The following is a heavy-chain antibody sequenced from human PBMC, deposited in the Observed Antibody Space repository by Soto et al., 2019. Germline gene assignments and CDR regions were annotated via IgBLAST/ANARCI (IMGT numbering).Heavy chain of an antibody. V-gene: IGHV4-4*07. CDR2: IYTSGST. CDR3: ARGPTVVTHYYGMDV. CDR1: GGSISSYY. Sequence: SETLSLTCTVSGGSISSYYWSWIRQPAGKGLEWIGRIYTSGSTNYNPSLKSRVTMSVDTSKNQFSLKPSSVTAADTAVYYCARGPTVVTHYYGMDVWGQGTTVTVSS. D-gene: IGHD2-21*02. J-gene: IGHJ6*02.